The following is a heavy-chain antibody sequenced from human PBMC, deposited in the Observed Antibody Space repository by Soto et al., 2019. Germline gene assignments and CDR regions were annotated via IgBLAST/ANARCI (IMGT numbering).Heavy chain of an antibody. D-gene: IGHD1-26*01. J-gene: IGHJ6*02. Sequence: GESLKISCKGSGYSFTSYWIGWVRQMPGKGLEWMVIIYPGDSDTRYSPSFQAQVTISADKSISTAYLQWSSLKASDTAMYYCARHGPSPWEGYYYYGMDVWGQGTTVTVSS. CDR3: ARHGPSPWEGYYYYGMDV. V-gene: IGHV5-51*01. CDR1: GYSFTSYW. CDR2: IYPGDSDT.